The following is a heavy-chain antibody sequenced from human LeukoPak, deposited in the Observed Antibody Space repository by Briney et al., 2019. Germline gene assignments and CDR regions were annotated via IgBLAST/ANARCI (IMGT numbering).Heavy chain of an antibody. J-gene: IGHJ4*02. CDR1: GFTFSSYS. CDR2: ISGSGGST. Sequence: GGSLRLSCAASGFTFSSYSMNWVRQAPGKGLEWVSAISGSGGSTYYADSVKGRFTISRDNSKNTLYLQMNSLRAEDTAVYYCAKAVAARKYYFDYWGQGTLVTVSS. D-gene: IGHD6-13*01. V-gene: IGHV3-23*01. CDR3: AKAVAARKYYFDY.